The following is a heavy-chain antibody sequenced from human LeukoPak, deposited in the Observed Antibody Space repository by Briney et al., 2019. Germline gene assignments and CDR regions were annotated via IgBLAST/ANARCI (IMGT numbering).Heavy chain of an antibody. D-gene: IGHD3-22*01. CDR3: ARDLKDYYDSSGYFDY. CDR2: ISSTGTII. Sequence: GGSLRLSCAASGFTFSSYSMNWVRQAPGKGLEWVSYISSTGTIIHYADSVKGRFTISRDNAKNSLYLQMNSLRAEDTAVYYCARDLKDYYDSSGYFDYWGQGTLVTVSS. J-gene: IGHJ4*02. CDR1: GFTFSSYS. V-gene: IGHV3-48*04.